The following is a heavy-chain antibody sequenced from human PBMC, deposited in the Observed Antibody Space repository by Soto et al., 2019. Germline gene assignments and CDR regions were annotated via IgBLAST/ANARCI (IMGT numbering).Heavy chain of an antibody. CDR3: ASIPHYYDSSGYSSPPDY. D-gene: IGHD3-22*01. V-gene: IGHV3-23*01. Sequence: PGGSLRLSCAASGFIFSSYAMSWVRQAPGKGLEWVSAISGSGGTTYYADSVKGRFTISRDNSKNTLYLQMDSLRAEDTAVYYCASIPHYYDSSGYSSPPDYWGQGTLVTVSS. J-gene: IGHJ4*02. CDR2: ISGSGGTT. CDR1: GFIFSSYA.